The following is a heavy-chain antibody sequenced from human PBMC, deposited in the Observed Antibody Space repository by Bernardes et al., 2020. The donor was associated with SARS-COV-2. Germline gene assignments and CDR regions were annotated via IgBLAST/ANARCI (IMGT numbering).Heavy chain of an antibody. CDR1: GYTFTGYY. CDR2: INPNSGGT. Sequence: ASVKVSCKASGYTFTGYYMHWVRQAPGQGLEWMGWINPNSGGTNYAQKFQGRVTMTRDTSISTAYMELSRLRSDDTAVYYCARWGDIVVVPAALHYYYGMDVWGQVTTVTVSS. CDR3: ARWGDIVVVPAALHYYYGMDV. D-gene: IGHD2-2*01. J-gene: IGHJ6*02. V-gene: IGHV1-2*02.